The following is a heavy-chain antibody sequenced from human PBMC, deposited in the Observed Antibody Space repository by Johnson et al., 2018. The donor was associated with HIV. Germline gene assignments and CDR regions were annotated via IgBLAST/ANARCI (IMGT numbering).Heavy chain of an antibody. CDR3: AKDLTWRIQLLNDAFDI. CDR1: GFTVSSNY. J-gene: IGHJ3*02. Sequence: VQLVESGGGLIQPGGSLRLSCAASGFTVSSNYMSWVRQAPGKGLEWGSVIYSGGSTYYADSVKGRFTISRDNSKTTLYLQMNSLRAEDTAVYYCAKDLTWRIQLLNDAFDIWGQGTMVTVSS. CDR2: IYSGGST. V-gene: IGHV3-53*01. D-gene: IGHD5-18*01.